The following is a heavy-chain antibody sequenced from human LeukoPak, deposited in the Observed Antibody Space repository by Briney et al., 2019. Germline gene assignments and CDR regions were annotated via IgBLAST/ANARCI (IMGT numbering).Heavy chain of an antibody. CDR1: GFTVSSNY. CDR3: ARESGNSPYYYGMDV. CDR2: IYSGGST. Sequence: GGSLRLSCAASGFTVSSNYMSWVRQAPGKGLEWVSVIYSGGSTYYADSVKGRFTISRDNSKNTLYLQMNSLRAEDTAVYYCARESGNSPYYYGMDVWGQGTTVTVSS. D-gene: IGHD4-23*01. V-gene: IGHV3-53*01. J-gene: IGHJ6*02.